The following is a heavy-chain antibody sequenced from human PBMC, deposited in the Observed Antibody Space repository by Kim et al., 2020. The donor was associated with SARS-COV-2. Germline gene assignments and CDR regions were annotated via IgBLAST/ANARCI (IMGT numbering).Heavy chain of an antibody. V-gene: IGHV3-23*01. CDR3: AKVVVMDDYNYYYYYGMDV. J-gene: IGHJ6*02. D-gene: IGHD3-16*01. CDR1: GFTFDIYA. CDR2: ISGGGVNK. Sequence: GGSLRLSCVASGFTFDIYAMTWVRQAPGKVLEWVSVISGGGVNKFYADSVRDRFTISRDNSKNTLFLQMNSLRDEDTALYYCAKVVVMDDYNYYYYYGMDVWGQGTTVTVSS.